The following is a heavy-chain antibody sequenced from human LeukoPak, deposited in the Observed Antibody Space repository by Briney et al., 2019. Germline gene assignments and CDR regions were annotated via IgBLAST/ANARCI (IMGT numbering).Heavy chain of an antibody. J-gene: IGHJ4*02. CDR3: ARVGGRYCSSTSCYAWDY. Sequence: ASVTVSCKASGYTFTDYGFTWVRQAPGQGLEWMGWINAYNSNTNYAPKLQDRVTMTTDTSTSTAYMELRSLRSDDTAVYYCARVGGRYCSSTSCYAWDYWGQGSLVTVSS. CDR1: GYTFTDYG. CDR2: INAYNSNT. D-gene: IGHD2-2*01. V-gene: IGHV1-18*01.